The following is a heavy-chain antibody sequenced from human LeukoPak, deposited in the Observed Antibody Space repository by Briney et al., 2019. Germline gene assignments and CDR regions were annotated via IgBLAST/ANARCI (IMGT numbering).Heavy chain of an antibody. V-gene: IGHV1-2*02. Sequence: ASVKVSCKSPGYTFSVYYIHWVRQAPGQGLEWIGWMNPNSGGTKYAQKFKGRVTMTRDTSISTAYMELSRLTSDDTAVYYCARDPSHYYYMDVWGKGTTVTVSS. CDR1: GYTFSVYY. CDR2: MNPNSGGT. CDR3: ARDPSHYYYMDV. J-gene: IGHJ6*03.